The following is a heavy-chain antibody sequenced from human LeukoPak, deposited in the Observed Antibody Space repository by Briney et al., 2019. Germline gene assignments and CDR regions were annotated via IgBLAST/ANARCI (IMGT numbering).Heavy chain of an antibody. J-gene: IGHJ4*02. V-gene: IGHV3-72*01. Sequence: GGSLRLSCAASGFTLSDHHMDWVRQAPGKGLEWVGRVRNKANSFTTNYAASVKGRFTISRDDSMNSLYLQMNSLKTEDTAVYYCVRVWRGYYFDYWGQGTLVTVSS. D-gene: IGHD3-10*01. CDR2: VRNKANSFTT. CDR1: GFTLSDHH. CDR3: VRVWRGYYFDY.